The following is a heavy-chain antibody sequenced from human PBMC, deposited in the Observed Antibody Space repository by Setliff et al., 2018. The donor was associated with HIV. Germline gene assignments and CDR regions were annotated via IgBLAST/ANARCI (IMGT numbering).Heavy chain of an antibody. D-gene: IGHD1-1*01. CDR2: FDPEHDKK. CDR3: ASHRRVGTTVLFSY. V-gene: IGHV1-24*01. J-gene: IGHJ4*02. Sequence: ASVQVSCKVSGYTLTDLSIHWVRQAPGKGLEWMGGFDPEHDKKIYAQKFQGRVTMTEDTSTDTAYMQLNSLRSEDTAVYFCASHRRVGTTVLFSYWGQGTLVTVSS. CDR1: GYTLTDLS.